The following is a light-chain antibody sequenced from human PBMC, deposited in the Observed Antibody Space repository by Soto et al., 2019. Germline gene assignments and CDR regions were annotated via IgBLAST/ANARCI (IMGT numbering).Light chain of an antibody. CDR2: EVS. Sequence: QSALTQPASVSGSPGQSITISCTGTSSDVGGYNYVSWYQQHPAKAPKLIIYEVSNRPSEISNRFSGSKSGNTASLTISGLQAEDEADYYCSSYTSGSTYVFGTGTKLTVL. J-gene: IGLJ1*01. V-gene: IGLV2-14*01. CDR3: SSYTSGSTYV. CDR1: SSDVGGYNY.